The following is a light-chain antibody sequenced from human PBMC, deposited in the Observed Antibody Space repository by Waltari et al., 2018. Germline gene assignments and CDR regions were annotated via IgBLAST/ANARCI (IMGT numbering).Light chain of an antibody. CDR2: HAS. CDR3: HQSSSLPYT. CDR1: QIICSS. V-gene: IGKV6-21*01. J-gene: IGKJ2*01. Sequence: EIVLTQSPDFQYVTPKATVTITCRASQIICSSLHWYQKKPDQSPKILIKHASQSFSGVPSRFSGSGSGTDFTLTINSLEAEDAATYYCHQSSSLPYTFGQGTKLEIK.